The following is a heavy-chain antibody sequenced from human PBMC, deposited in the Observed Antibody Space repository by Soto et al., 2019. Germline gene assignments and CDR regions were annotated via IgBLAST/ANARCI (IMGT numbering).Heavy chain of an antibody. V-gene: IGHV4-59*08. J-gene: IGHJ4*02. Sequence: SETLSLTCTVSGGSISGYYWSWTRQPPGKGLEWIGYMHYSGSTDYNPSLRSRVTISVDTSKSQFSLRLTSVTAADTAVYYCARRLGGMTMDYWGQGTLVTVS. CDR1: GGSISGYY. CDR3: ARRLGGMTMDY. CDR2: MHYSGST. D-gene: IGHD3-10*01.